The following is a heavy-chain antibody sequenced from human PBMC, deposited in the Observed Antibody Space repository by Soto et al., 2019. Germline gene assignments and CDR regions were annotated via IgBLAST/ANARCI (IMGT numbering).Heavy chain of an antibody. Sequence: QVQLVQSGAEVKKPGSSVKVSCKASGGTFSSYAISWVRQAPGQGLEWMGGIIPIFGTANYAQKFQGRVTITADEATSQAYMELSSLRTEDTAVYYCARTERGYGCRDYWGQGTLVTVSS. V-gene: IGHV1-69*01. D-gene: IGHD5-18*01. CDR1: GGTFSSYA. J-gene: IGHJ4*02. CDR3: ARTERGYGCRDY. CDR2: IIPIFGTA.